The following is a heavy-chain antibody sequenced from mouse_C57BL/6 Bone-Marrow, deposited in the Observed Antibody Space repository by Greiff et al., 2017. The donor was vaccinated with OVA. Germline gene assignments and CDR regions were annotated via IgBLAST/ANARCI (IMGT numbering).Heavy chain of an antibody. V-gene: IGHV2-2*01. CDR3: ARNSHYSKRGGFDY. D-gene: IGHD2-5*01. CDR1: GFSLTSYG. CDR2: IWSGGST. Sequence: QVHVKQSGPGLVQPSQSLSITCTVSGFSLTSYGVHWVRQSPGKGLEWLGVIWSGGSTDYNAAFISRLSISKDNSKSQVFFKMNSLQADDTAIYYCARNSHYSKRGGFDYWGQGTTLTVSS. J-gene: IGHJ2*01.